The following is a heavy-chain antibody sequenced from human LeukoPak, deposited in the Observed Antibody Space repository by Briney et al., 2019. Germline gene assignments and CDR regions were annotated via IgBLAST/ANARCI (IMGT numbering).Heavy chain of an antibody. CDR2: ISAGAEYI. D-gene: IGHD3-3*01. CDR1: GFTFISYE. CDR3: ASGPPFLKYFEY. J-gene: IGHJ4*02. V-gene: IGHV3-23*01. Sequence: GGSLRLSCAASGFTFISYEMNWVRQAPGKGLEWVSTISAGAEYIFYADSVKGRFTISRDDSNNALYLQMHSLRAEDTALYYCASGPPFLKYFEYWGQGTLVTVSS.